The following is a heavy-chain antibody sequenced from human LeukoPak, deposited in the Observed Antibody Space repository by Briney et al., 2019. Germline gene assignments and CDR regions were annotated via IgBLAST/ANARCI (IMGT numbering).Heavy chain of an antibody. CDR2: IYYSGST. CDR3: ARAPGPGVGNDY. V-gene: IGHV4-31*03. Sequence: PSQTLSLTCTVSGGSISSGGYCWSWIRQHPGKGLEWIGYIYYSGSTYYDPSLKSRVTISVDTSKNQFSLKLSSVTAADTAVYYCARAPGPGVGNDYWGQGTLVTVSS. CDR1: GGSISSGGYC. D-gene: IGHD7-27*01. J-gene: IGHJ4*02.